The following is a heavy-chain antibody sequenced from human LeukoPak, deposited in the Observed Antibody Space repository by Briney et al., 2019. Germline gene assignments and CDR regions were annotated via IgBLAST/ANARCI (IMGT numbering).Heavy chain of an antibody. Sequence: GGSLRLSCAASGFTFNHYGMTWVRQAPGKGLEWVSTISTSTSSTYYADSVKGRFTISRDNSKNTLYLQMNSLRAEDTAVYYCAKVLRRGGTIDYWGQGTLVTVSS. CDR1: GFTFNHYG. D-gene: IGHD3-10*01. CDR2: ISTSTSST. J-gene: IGHJ4*02. V-gene: IGHV3-23*01. CDR3: AKVLRRGGTIDY.